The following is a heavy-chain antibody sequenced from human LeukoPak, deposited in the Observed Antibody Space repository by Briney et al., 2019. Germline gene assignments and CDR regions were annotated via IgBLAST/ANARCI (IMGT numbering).Heavy chain of an antibody. Sequence: GGSLSLSFSASGFPFSSYEMNWFRQAPGKGLEWVSYSSHSGSTIYYADSVKGRFTISRDNAKDSLYLQMDSLRVEDTALYYCARGPPRSMDVWGQGTTVTVSS. V-gene: IGHV3-48*03. CDR2: SSHSGSTI. CDR3: ARGPPRSMDV. J-gene: IGHJ6*02. CDR1: GFPFSSYE.